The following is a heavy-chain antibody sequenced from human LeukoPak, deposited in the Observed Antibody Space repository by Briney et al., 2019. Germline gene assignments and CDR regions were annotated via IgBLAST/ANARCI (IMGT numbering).Heavy chain of an antibody. Sequence: PGGSLRLSCAASGFTFSSYGMHWVRQAPGKGLEWVAVISYDGSNKYYADSVKGRFTISRDNSKNTLYLQMNSLRAEDTAVYYCAKVSSGWYNNWFDPWGQGTLVTVSS. J-gene: IGHJ5*02. D-gene: IGHD6-19*01. CDR1: GFTFSSYG. CDR3: AKVSSGWYNNWFDP. CDR2: ISYDGSNK. V-gene: IGHV3-30*18.